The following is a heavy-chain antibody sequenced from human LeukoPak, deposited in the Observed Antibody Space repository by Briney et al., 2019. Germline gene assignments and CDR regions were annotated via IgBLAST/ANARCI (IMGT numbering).Heavy chain of an antibody. CDR2: INPSGGST. Sequence: ASVKVSCKASGYTFTSYYMHWVRQALGQGLEWMGIINPSGGSTSYAQKFQGRVTMTRDTSTSTVYMELSSLRSEDTAVYYCARGSEVRYQLPDYYYGMDVWGQGTTATVSS. V-gene: IGHV1-46*01. CDR3: ARGSEVRYQLPDYYYGMDV. D-gene: IGHD2-2*01. J-gene: IGHJ6*02. CDR1: GYTFTSYY.